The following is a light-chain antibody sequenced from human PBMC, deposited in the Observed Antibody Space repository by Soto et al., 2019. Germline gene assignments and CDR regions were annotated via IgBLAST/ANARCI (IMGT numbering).Light chain of an antibody. Sequence: EIVMSQSPATLSVSPGESVTLSCRASHTVSRHLAWYQQKPGQAPRLLIYGASSRATGIPDRFSGSGSGTDFTLTISRLEPEDFAVYYCQQYGSSARTFGQGTKVDIK. CDR3: QQYGSSART. CDR2: GAS. J-gene: IGKJ1*01. CDR1: HTVSRH. V-gene: IGKV3-20*01.